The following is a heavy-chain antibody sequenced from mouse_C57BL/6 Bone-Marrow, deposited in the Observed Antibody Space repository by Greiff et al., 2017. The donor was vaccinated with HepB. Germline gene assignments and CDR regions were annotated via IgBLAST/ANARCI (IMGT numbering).Heavy chain of an antibody. CDR2: IWRGGST. D-gene: IGHD2-5*01. CDR1: GFSLTSYG. Sequence: VHLVESGPGLVQPSQSLSITCTVSGFSLTSYGVHWVRQSPGKGLEWLGVIWRGGSTDYNAAVMSRLSITKDNSKSQDFFKMNSLQADDTAIYYCAKRGDSKNAMDYWGQGTSVTVSS. V-gene: IGHV2-5*01. J-gene: IGHJ4*01. CDR3: AKRGDSKNAMDY.